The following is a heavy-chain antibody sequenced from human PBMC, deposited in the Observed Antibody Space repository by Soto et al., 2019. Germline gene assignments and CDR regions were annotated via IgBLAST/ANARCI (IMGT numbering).Heavy chain of an antibody. CDR2: INAYYGNT. D-gene: IGHD6-19*01. CDR3: ARDPVAGTYFDY. Sequence: QVQLVQSGAEVKKPGASVKVSCKASGYPFPSYGISWVRQAPGQGLEWMGWINAYYGNTNYAPQLQGRVTMTTDTSRRTAYMELRSLRSDDKAVFYGARDPVAGTYFDYCGPGTLVTVSS. J-gene: IGHJ4*01. V-gene: IGHV1-18*01. CDR1: GYPFPSYG.